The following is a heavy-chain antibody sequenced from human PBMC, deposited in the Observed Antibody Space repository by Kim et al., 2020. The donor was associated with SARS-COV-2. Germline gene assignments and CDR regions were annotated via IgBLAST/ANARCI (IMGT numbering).Heavy chain of an antibody. V-gene: IGHV3-23*01. J-gene: IGHJ3*02. CDR3: AKGSLTYYDFWSGYEQRGDAFDI. CDR2: ISGSGGST. Sequence: GGSLRLSCAASGFTFSSYAMSWVRQAPGKGLEWVSAISGSGGSTYYADSVKGRFTISRDNSKNTLYLQMNSLRAEDTAVYYCAKGSLTYYDFWSGYEQRGDAFDIWGQGTMVTVSS. CDR1: GFTFSSYA. D-gene: IGHD3-3*01.